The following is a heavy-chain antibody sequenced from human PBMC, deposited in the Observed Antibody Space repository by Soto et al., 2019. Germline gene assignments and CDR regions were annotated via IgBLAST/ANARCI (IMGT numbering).Heavy chain of an antibody. CDR1: GGSISSYY. CDR2: IYYSGST. V-gene: IGHV4-59*01. J-gene: IGHJ4*02. D-gene: IGHD6-6*01. CDR3: ARAVFFYSSSSVVIFDY. Sequence: SETLSLTCTVSGGSISSYYWSWIRQPPGKGLEWIGYIYYSGSTNYNPSLKSRVTISVDTSKNQFSLKLSSVTAADTAVYYCARAVFFYSSSSVVIFDYWGQGTLVTVSS.